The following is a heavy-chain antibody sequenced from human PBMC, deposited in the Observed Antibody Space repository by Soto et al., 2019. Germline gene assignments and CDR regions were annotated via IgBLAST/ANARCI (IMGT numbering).Heavy chain of an antibody. CDR1: GYTFTSYD. D-gene: IGHD2-2*01. CDR3: ARGFSVVVPAATSFDY. CDR2: MNPNSGNT. J-gene: IGHJ4*02. V-gene: IGHV1-8*01. Sequence: ASVKVSCKATGYTFTSYDINWVRQATGQGLEWMGWMNPNSGNTGYAQKFQGRVTMTRNTSISTAYMELSSLRSEDTAVYYCARGFSVVVPAATSFDYWGQGTLVTVS.